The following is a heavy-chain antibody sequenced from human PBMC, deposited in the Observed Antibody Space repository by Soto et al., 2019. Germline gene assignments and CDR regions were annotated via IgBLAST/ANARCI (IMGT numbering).Heavy chain of an antibody. D-gene: IGHD1-26*01. CDR2: LSAYNGDT. V-gene: IGHV1-18*01. CDR3: ARGSAIVGCAAALDV. CDR1: CYTFLNYG. Sequence: QVQLVQSGAEVQKPGASVRVSCKTSCYTFLNYGITWVRPAPGQGLEWMGWLSAYNGDTRSSEKLQDRFTMTTDTSTSSVYMALRSLTSDYTAVSDCARGSAIVGCAAALDVWGQWTMVIV. J-gene: IGHJ3*01.